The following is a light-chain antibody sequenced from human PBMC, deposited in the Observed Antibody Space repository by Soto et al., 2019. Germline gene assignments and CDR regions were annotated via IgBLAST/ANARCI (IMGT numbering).Light chain of an antibody. V-gene: IGKV3-15*01. CDR1: QSVSSN. Sequence: EIVMTQSPATLSVSPGERATLSFRSSQSVSSNVAWYQQKPGQTPRLLIYGATTRATGIPARFSGSGSGTEFPVTIRRLHSGDFAVYYCQQYNKWPLYTFGQGTKLEIK. CDR3: QQYNKWPLYT. CDR2: GAT. J-gene: IGKJ2*01.